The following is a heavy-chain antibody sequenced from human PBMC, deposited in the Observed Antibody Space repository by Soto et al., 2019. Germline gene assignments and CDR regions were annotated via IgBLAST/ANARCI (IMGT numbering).Heavy chain of an antibody. J-gene: IGHJ5*02. D-gene: IGHD2-15*01. Sequence: QVQLVQSGAEVKKPGASVKVSCKASGYTFTSYGISWVRQAPGQGLEWMGWISAYNGNTNYAQKLQGRVTMTTDTSTRPAYMGRRRVRSDDTAVYYCARARGVRYWSGGSCYSGPDWFDPWGQGTLVTVSS. CDR1: GYTFTSYG. CDR3: ARARGVRYWSGGSCYSGPDWFDP. V-gene: IGHV1-18*01. CDR2: ISAYNGNT.